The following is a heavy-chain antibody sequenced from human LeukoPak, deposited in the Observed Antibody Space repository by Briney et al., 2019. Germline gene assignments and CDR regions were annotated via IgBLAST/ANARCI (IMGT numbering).Heavy chain of an antibody. D-gene: IGHD3-3*01. CDR3: ARRTYYDLGVNWFDP. J-gene: IGHJ5*02. Sequence: GESLKISCKGSGYSFTSYWIGWVRQMPGKGLEWMGIIYPGDSDTRYSPSFQGQVTISADKSISTAYLQWSSLKASDTAMYYCARRTYYDLGVNWFDPWGQGTLVTVSS. CDR2: IYPGDSDT. V-gene: IGHV5-51*01. CDR1: GYSFTSYW.